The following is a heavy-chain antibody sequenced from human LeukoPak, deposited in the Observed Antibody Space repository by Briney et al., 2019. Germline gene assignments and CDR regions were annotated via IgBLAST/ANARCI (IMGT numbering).Heavy chain of an antibody. CDR2: IYYSGST. V-gene: IGHV4-59*01. CDR3: ARVRRGYSYGYDYYYYGMDV. J-gene: IGHJ6*02. D-gene: IGHD5-18*01. CDR1: GGSISSYY. Sequence: KPSETLSLTCTVSGGSISSYYWSWIRQPPGKGLERIGYIYYSGSTNYNPSLKSRVTISVDTSKNQFSLKLSSVTAADTAVYYCARVRRGYSYGYDYYYYGMDVWGQGTTVTVSS.